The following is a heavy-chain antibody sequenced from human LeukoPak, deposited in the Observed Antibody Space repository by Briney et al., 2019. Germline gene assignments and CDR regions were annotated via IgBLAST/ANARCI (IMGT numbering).Heavy chain of an antibody. CDR2: IYYSGST. CDR3: ASYYAGNSGWFDP. V-gene: IGHV4-31*11. CDR1: GGSFSGYY. D-gene: IGHD4-23*01. Sequence: SETLSLTCAVYGGSFSGYYWSWIRQHPGKGLEWIGYIYYSGSTYYNPSLKSRVTISVDTSKNQFSLKLSSVTAADTAVYYCASYYAGNSGWFDPWGQGTLVTVSS. J-gene: IGHJ5*02.